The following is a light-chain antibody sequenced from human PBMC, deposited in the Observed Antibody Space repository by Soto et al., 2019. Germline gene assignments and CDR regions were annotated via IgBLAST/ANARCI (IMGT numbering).Light chain of an antibody. CDR2: AAF. CDR3: QHYGGSTPT. V-gene: IGKV3-20*01. Sequence: EIVLTQSPATLSLAVGERAILSCRASQSMSSSHVAWYQQQAGQAPRLLIYAAFTRATDITDRFGGSGSGTDFTLTISRLEPEDSAVYYCQHYGGSTPTFGAGTKVEIK. CDR1: QSMSSSH. J-gene: IGKJ4*01.